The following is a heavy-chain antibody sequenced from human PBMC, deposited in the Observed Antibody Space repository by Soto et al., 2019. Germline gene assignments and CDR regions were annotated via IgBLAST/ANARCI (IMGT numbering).Heavy chain of an antibody. Sequence: SETLSLTCAVYGGSFSGYYWSWIRQPPGKGLEWIGEINHSGSTNYNPSLKSRVTISVDTSKNQFSLKLSSVTAADTAVYYCASLRWDYGDYDYWGQGTLVTVSS. CDR1: GGSFSGYY. D-gene: IGHD4-17*01. V-gene: IGHV4-34*01. CDR3: ASLRWDYGDYDY. J-gene: IGHJ4*02. CDR2: INHSGST.